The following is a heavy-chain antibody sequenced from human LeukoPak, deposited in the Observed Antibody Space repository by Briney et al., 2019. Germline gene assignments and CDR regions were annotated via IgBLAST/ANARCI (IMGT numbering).Heavy chain of an antibody. J-gene: IGHJ5*02. Sequence: GASVKVSCKASGYTFTSYGISWVRQAPGQGLEWMGWISAYNGNTNYAQKLQGRVTKTTDTSTSTAYMELRSLRSDDTAVYYCARDGSSSDLNWFDPWGQGTLVTVSS. CDR2: ISAYNGNT. D-gene: IGHD6-6*01. CDR3: ARDGSSSDLNWFDP. V-gene: IGHV1-18*01. CDR1: GYTFTSYG.